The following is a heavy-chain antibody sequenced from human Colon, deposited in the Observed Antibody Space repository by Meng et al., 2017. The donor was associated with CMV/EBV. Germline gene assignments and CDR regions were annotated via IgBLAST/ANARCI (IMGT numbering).Heavy chain of an antibody. CDR1: GGSISSYY. J-gene: IGHJ4*02. V-gene: IGHV4-4*08. Sequence: GSLRLSCSVSGGSISSYYWSWVRQPPGKGLEWIGHLYNSGTTTYSPSLKSRVTISLDTSKNQFYLKMNSLTAADTAVYYCARYAGWLKAYDYWGQGTPVTVSS. CDR3: ARYAGWLKAYDY. D-gene: IGHD5-12*01. CDR2: LYNSGTT.